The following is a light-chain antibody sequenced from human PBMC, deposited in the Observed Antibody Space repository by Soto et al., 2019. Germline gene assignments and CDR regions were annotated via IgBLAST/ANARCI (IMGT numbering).Light chain of an antibody. V-gene: IGLV2-8*01. CDR1: SSDVGGYNS. CDR2: EVN. Sequence: QSALTQPPSASGTPGQSVAISCTGTSSDVGGYNSVSWYQQHPGKAPKLMIYEVNKRPSGVPDRFSGSKSGNTSSLPVSGLQAEEEADYYCSSYAGSSNVFGTGTKVTVL. CDR3: SSYAGSSNV. J-gene: IGLJ1*01.